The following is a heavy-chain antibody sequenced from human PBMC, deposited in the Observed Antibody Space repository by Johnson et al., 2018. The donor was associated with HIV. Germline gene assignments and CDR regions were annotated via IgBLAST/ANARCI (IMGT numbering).Heavy chain of an antibody. CDR3: ARPGYYDSSGLDAFDI. D-gene: IGHD3-22*01. CDR2: ISSSGSTI. J-gene: IGHJ3*02. Sequence: VQLVESGGGLVQPGRSLRLSCAASGFTFDDYAMHWVRQAPGKGLEWVSYISSSGSTIYYADSVKGRFTISRDNAKNSLYLQMNSLRAEDTAVYYCARPGYYDSSGLDAFDIWGQGTMVTVSS. CDR1: GFTFDDYA. V-gene: IGHV3-48*03.